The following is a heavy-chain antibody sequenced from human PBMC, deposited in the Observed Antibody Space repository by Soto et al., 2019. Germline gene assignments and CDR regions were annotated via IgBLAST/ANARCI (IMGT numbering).Heavy chain of an antibody. Sequence: SETLSLTCTVSGGSISSGDYYWSWIRQPPGKGLEWIGYIYYSGSTYYNPSLKSRVTISVDTSKNQFSLKLSSVTAADTAVYYCARSPPITMVRGVRRVSWFDPWGQGTPVTVSS. CDR2: IYYSGST. CDR3: ARSPPITMVRGVRRVSWFDP. D-gene: IGHD3-10*01. CDR1: GGSISSGDYY. V-gene: IGHV4-30-4*01. J-gene: IGHJ5*02.